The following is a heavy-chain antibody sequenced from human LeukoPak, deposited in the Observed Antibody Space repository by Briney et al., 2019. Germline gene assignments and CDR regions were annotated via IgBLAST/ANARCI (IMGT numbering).Heavy chain of an antibody. CDR2: ISYDGSNK. CDR3: ARDGAGYSGYYYYYGMDV. Sequence: PGGSLRLSCAASGFTFSSYAMHWVRQAPGKGLEWVAVISYDGSNKYYADSVKGRFTISRDNSKNTLYLQTNSLRAEDTAVYYCARDGAGYSGYYYYYGMDVWGQGTTVTVSS. V-gene: IGHV3-30*04. J-gene: IGHJ6*02. D-gene: IGHD5-12*01. CDR1: GFTFSSYA.